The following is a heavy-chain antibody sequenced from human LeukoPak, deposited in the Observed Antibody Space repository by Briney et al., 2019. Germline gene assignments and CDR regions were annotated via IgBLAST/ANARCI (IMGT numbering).Heavy chain of an antibody. D-gene: IGHD3-10*01. CDR2: IYYSGST. CDR3: ARDGFGLNYFDY. V-gene: IGHV4-59*01. Sequence: SETLSVTCTVSGGSISSYYWSWIRQPPGKGLEWIGYIYYSGSTNYNPSLKSRVTISVDTSKNQFSLKLSSVTAADTAVYYCARDGFGLNYFDYWGQGTLVTVSS. J-gene: IGHJ4*02. CDR1: GGSISSYY.